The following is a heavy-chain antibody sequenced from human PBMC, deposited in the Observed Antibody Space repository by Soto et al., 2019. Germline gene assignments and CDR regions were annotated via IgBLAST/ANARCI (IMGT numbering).Heavy chain of an antibody. V-gene: IGHV1-18*01. J-gene: IGHJ6*02. CDR3: ARDSNPFGVVIRSHEKQKYGMDV. CDR2: ISAYNNNA. D-gene: IGHD3-3*01. CDR1: NYPFTSYG. Sequence: ASVKVSCKASNYPFTSYGFAWVRQAPGHGLQWLGRISAYNNNADYAQEFQGRITMTTDTSTRTAVMELSSLTSDDTGVYYCARDSNPFGVVIRSHEKQKYGMDVWGQGTTVTVSS.